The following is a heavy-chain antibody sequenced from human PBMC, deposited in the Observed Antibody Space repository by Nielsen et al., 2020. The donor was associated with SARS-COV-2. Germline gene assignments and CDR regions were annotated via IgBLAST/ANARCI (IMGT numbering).Heavy chain of an antibody. CDR2: IYYSGSS. Sequence: SETLSLTCTVSGASINTYYWSWIRQPPGKGLEWIGYIYYSGSSNYNPSLKSRVTMSLDTSKNQFSLKLSSVTAADTAVYYCARLVTYSSSSGYYYYGMDVWGQGTTVTVSS. J-gene: IGHJ6*02. CDR3: ARLVTYSSSSGYYYYGMDV. D-gene: IGHD6-13*01. CDR1: GASINTYY. V-gene: IGHV4-59*08.